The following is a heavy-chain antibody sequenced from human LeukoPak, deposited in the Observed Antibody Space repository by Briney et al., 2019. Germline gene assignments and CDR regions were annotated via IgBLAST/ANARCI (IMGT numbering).Heavy chain of an antibody. CDR3: TKEGVEGY. V-gene: IGHV1-2*02. J-gene: IGHJ4*02. CDR2: INPNSGGT. CDR1: GYTLTGYN. Sequence: ASVKVSCKASGYTLTGYNMRWVRQAPGQGLEWMGWINPNSGGTNYAQKFQGRVTMTRDTSINTAYMELGRLTSDDTAVYYCTKEGVEGYWGQGTLVTVSS.